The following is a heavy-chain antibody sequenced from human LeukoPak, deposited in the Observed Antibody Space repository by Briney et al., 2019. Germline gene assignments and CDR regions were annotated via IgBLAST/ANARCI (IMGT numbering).Heavy chain of an antibody. CDR2: ISYDGSNK. CDR1: GFTFSSYG. V-gene: IGHV3-30*18. Sequence: QPGGSLRLSCAASGFTFSSYGMHWVRQAPGKGLEWVAAISYDGSNKYYADSVKGRFTISRDNSKNTLYLQMNSLRAEDTAVYYCAKDHSYDILTPFQIPGMDVWGQGTMVTVSS. D-gene: IGHD3-9*01. CDR3: AKDHSYDILTPFQIPGMDV. J-gene: IGHJ3*01.